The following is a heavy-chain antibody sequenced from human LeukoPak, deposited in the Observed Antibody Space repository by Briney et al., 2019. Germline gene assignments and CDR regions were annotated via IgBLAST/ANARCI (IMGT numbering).Heavy chain of an antibody. D-gene: IGHD3-3*01. J-gene: IGHJ6*03. V-gene: IGHV4-61*02. CDR3: ARTPYDFWSGYLLYYMDV. CDR2: IYTSGST. Sequence: SETLSLTCTVSGGSISSGSYYWSWIRQPAGKGLEWIVRIYTSGSTNYNPSLKSRVTISVDTSKNQFSLKLSSVTAADTAVYYCARTPYDFWSGYLLYYMDVWGKGTTVTVSS. CDR1: GGSISSGSYY.